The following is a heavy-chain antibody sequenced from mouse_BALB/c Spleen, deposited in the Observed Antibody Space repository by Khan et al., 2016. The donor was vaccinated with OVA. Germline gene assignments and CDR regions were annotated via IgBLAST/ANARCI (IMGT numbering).Heavy chain of an antibody. Sequence: QVQLQQPGAELARPGASVKMSCKASGYTFTSYTIHWIKKRPGQGLEWIGYINPSNDYTNYNQKFKDKATLTTDKSSTTAYLRLSSLTSDDSAVYNCVRDGAYHRNDGWFAYWGQGTLVTVLC. CDR1: GYTFTSYT. J-gene: IGHJ3*01. V-gene: IGHV1-4*01. D-gene: IGHD2-14*01. CDR2: INPSNDYT. CDR3: VRDGAYHRNDGWFAY.